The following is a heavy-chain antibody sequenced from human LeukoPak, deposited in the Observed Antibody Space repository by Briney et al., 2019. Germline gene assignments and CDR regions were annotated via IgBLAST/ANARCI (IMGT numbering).Heavy chain of an antibody. CDR2: INHSGST. CDR1: GGSFSGYY. D-gene: IGHD6-13*01. J-gene: IGHJ4*02. CDR3: ARGSKAAPGTFDY. V-gene: IGHV4-34*01. Sequence: SETLSLTCAVYGGSFSGYYWSWIRQPPGKGLEWIGEINHSGSTNYNPSLKSRVTISVDTSKNQFSLKLSSVTAADAAVYYCARGSKAAPGTFDYWGQGTLVTVSS.